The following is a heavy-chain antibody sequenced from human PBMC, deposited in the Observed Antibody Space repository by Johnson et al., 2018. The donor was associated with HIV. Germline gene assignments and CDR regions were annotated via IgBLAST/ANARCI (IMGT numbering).Heavy chain of an antibody. Sequence: VQLVESGGGVVQPGRSLRLSCAASGFTFSSYAMSWVRQAPGKGLEWVSIIYSDGSTYFADSVKVRFPISRDNSKNTLYLQMNSLRAEDTAVYYCAKDYPTSNWAVPDAFDIWGQGTMVTVSS. J-gene: IGHJ3*02. CDR3: AKDYPTSNWAVPDAFDI. V-gene: IGHV3-23*03. CDR2: IYSDGST. CDR1: GFTFSSYA. D-gene: IGHD7-27*01.